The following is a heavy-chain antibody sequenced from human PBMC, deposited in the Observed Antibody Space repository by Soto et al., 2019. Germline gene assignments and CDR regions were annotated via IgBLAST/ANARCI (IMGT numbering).Heavy chain of an antibody. V-gene: IGHV3-33*01. J-gene: IGHJ5*02. Sequence: GGALRLSCAASGFTFSSYGMHWVRQAPGKGLEWVAVIWYDGSNKYYADSVKGRFTISRDNSKNTLYLQMNSLRAEDTAVYYCARDREDYDFWSGYLDNWLDPWGQGTLVTVS. CDR2: IWYDGSNK. CDR3: ARDREDYDFWSGYLDNWLDP. CDR1: GFTFSSYG. D-gene: IGHD3-3*01.